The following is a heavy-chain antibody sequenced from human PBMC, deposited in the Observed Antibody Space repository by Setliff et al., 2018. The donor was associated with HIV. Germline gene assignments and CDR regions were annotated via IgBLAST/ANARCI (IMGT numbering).Heavy chain of an antibody. D-gene: IGHD5-12*01. J-gene: IGHJ4*02. CDR2: IYHNGIT. V-gene: IGHV4-38-2*01. CDR1: GYSISSGYY. Sequence: LSLTCGVSGYSISSGYYWGWIRQPPGKGLEWIGSIYHNGITYYNPSLKSRVTISVDTSQNQFSLKLSSVTAADTAVYYCARVGRWLQLPGIDYWGQGALVTVSS. CDR3: ARVGRWLQLPGIDY.